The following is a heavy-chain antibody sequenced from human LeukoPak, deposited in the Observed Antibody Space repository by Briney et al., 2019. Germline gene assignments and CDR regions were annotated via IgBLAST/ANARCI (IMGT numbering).Heavy chain of an antibody. CDR1: GFRFSTYA. CDR2: ISGSTGST. CDR3: AKSDPLMTVAGIFDY. V-gene: IGHV3-23*01. D-gene: IGHD6-19*01. J-gene: IGHJ4*02. Sequence: GGSLRLSCAASGFRFSTYAMSWVRQAPGKGLEWVSGISGSTGSTYYADSVKGRFTISRDNSKNTLYLQMNTLRAEDTAVYYCAKSDPLMTVAGIFDYWGQGTLVTVSS.